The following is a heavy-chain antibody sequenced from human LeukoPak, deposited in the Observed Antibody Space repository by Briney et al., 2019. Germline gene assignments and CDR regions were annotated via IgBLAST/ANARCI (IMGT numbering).Heavy chain of an antibody. CDR2: IIPILGIA. J-gene: IGHJ4*02. CDR1: GGTFSSYA. V-gene: IGHV1-69*04. Sequence: SVEVSCKASGGTFSSYAISWVRQAPGQGLEWMGRIIPILGIANYAQKFQGRVTITADKSTSTAYMELSSLRSEDTAVYYCARDSTYYYDSSGYETDYWGQGTLVTVSS. D-gene: IGHD3-22*01. CDR3: ARDSTYYYDSSGYETDY.